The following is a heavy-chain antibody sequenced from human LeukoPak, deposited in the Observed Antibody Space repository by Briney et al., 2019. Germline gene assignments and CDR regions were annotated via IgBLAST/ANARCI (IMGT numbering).Heavy chain of an antibody. D-gene: IGHD5-18*01. CDR1: GFTFSTYA. V-gene: IGHV3-30-3*01. Sequence: GGSLRLSCAASGFTFSTYAMHWVRQAPGKGLEWVAVISYDGSNKYYADSMKGRFTISRDNSKNTLYLQMNSLRAEDTAVYYCATPFSYSYGYYFDYWGQGTLVTVSS. J-gene: IGHJ4*02. CDR3: ATPFSYSYGYYFDY. CDR2: ISYDGSNK.